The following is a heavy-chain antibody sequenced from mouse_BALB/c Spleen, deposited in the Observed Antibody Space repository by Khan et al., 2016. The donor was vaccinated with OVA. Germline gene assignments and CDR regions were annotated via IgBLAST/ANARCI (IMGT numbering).Heavy chain of an antibody. CDR3: ASHLTGSFAY. V-gene: IGHV5-6*01. CDR2: INRDGYYT. J-gene: IGHJ3*01. CDR1: GFTFSAYG. Sequence: EVQGVESGGDLVKPGGSLRLSCAASGFTFSAYGMSWVRQTPDKRLEWVATINRDGYYTYYPETVKGRFTISRNNAENTLYLQMSSLKSEATAIYYCASHLTGSFAYWGQGTLVTVSA. D-gene: IGHD4-1*01.